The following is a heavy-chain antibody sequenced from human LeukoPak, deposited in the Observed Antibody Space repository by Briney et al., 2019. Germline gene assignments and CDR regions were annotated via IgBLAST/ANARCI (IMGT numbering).Heavy chain of an antibody. CDR3: ARGPVRDYSGSGSSWFDP. CDR2: INPNSGNT. J-gene: IGHJ5*02. V-gene: IGHV1-8*03. CDR1: GYTFTSYD. Sequence: ASVKVSCKASGYTFTSYDINWVRQATGQGLEWMGWINPNSGNTGYAQKFQGRVTITRNTSISTAYMELSSLRSEDTAVYYCARGPVRDYSGSGSSWFDPWGQGTLVTVSS. D-gene: IGHD3-10*01.